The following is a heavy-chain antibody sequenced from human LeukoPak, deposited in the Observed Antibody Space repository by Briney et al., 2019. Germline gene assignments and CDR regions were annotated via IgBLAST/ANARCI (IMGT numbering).Heavy chain of an antibody. V-gene: IGHV3-74*01. CDR2: MRPDGSTT. J-gene: IGHJ4*02. CDR3: ASERMIGNSLFRYFDY. CDR1: GFTFSNYW. Sequence: PGGSLRLSCAASGFTFSNYWIHWLRQAPGEGPVWVSRMRPDGSTTHCADSVKGRFPLSRDNAENTVYLQVNSLRAEDRDVYYCASERMIGNSLFRYFDYWGQGTLVSISS. D-gene: IGHD4-23*01.